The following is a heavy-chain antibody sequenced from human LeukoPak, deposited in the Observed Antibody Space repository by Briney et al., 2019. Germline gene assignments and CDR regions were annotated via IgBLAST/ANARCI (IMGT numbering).Heavy chain of an antibody. CDR3: ARGYGSLDYYYYYMDV. CDR1: GYSFVGYG. V-gene: IGHV1-18*01. D-gene: IGHD4-17*01. J-gene: IGHJ6*03. CDR2: FNPENGNT. Sequence: ASVKGSCKASGYSFVGYGITWVRQAPGQGLEWMGWFNPENGNTNYAQKVQGRVTMTADTSTGTSYMELRSLRSDDTAVYYCARGYGSLDYYYYYMDVWGKGTTVTVSS.